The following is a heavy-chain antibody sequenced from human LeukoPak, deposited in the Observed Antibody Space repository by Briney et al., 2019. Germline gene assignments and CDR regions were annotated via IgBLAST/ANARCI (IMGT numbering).Heavy chain of an antibody. V-gene: IGHV4-34*01. D-gene: IGHD4-23*01. CDR2: INHRGHP. CDR3: ARDPTTVVTVPYYFDF. Sequence: SETLSLTCAVYGGSFTGYHWNWIRQSPQRGLEWIGEINHRGHPHYNPSLESRLTISVDTSNNQFSLTLKSVTAADTAVYFCARDPTTVVTVPYYFDFWGQGTPVTVSS. J-gene: IGHJ4*02. CDR1: GGSFTGYH.